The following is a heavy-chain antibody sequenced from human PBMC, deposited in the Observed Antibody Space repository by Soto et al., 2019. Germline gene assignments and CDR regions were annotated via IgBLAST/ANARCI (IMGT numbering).Heavy chain of an antibody. J-gene: IGHJ4*02. D-gene: IGHD3-22*01. CDR1: GGSISSGGYY. CDR2: IYYSGST. CDR3: ARDYYDSSGQSQGFDY. V-gene: IGHV4-31*03. Sequence: PSETLSLTCTVSGGSISSGGYYWSWIRQHPGKGLEWIGYIYYSGSTYYNTSLKSRVTISIDTSKNQFSLKLSSVTAADTAVYYCARDYYDSSGQSQGFDYWGQGTLVTVSS.